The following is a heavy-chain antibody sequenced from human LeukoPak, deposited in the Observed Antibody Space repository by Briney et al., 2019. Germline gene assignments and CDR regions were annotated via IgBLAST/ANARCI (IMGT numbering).Heavy chain of an antibody. CDR3: ARDYCINAVCRFDS. CDR2: ISNDGSIK. D-gene: IGHD2-8*01. J-gene: IGHJ4*02. CDR1: GFSLSIYA. Sequence: GRSLRLSCAASGFSLSIYAMHWVRQAPGKGLERVAIISNDGSIKYYADSVKGRFTISRDNSKNTLYLQMNSLRAEDTAVYYCARDYCINAVCRFDSWGQGTLVTVSS. V-gene: IGHV3-30-3*01.